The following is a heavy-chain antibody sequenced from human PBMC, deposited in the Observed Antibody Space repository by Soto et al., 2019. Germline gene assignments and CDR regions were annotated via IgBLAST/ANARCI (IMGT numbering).Heavy chain of an antibody. CDR2: ISSSSSYI. CDR3: ARSTYYYDSISYPDAFDI. V-gene: IGHV3-21*01. CDR1: GFTFSSYS. J-gene: IGHJ3*02. D-gene: IGHD3-22*01. Sequence: GGSLRLSXAASGFTFSSYSMNWVRPAPGKGLEWVSSISSSSSYIYYADSVKGRFTISRDNAKNSLYLQMNSLRAEDTAVYYCARSTYYYDSISYPDAFDIWGQGTMVTVSS.